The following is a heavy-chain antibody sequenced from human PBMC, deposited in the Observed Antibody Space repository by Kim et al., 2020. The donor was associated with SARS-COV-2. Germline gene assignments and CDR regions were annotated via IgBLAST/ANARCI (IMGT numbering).Heavy chain of an antibody. CDR2: IYSGGST. V-gene: IGHV3-53*01. Sequence: GGYLRLSCAASGFTVSSNYMSWVRQAPGKGLEWVSVIYSGGSTYYADSVKGRFTISRDNSKNTLYLQMNSLRAEDTAVYYCARDHGHCGGDCYSTRHWGQGTLVTVSS. J-gene: IGHJ1*01. CDR1: GFTVSSNY. D-gene: IGHD2-21*02. CDR3: ARDHGHCGGDCYSTRH.